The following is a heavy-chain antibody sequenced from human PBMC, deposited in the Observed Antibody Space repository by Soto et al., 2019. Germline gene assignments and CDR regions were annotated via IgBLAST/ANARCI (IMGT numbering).Heavy chain of an antibody. CDR1: GFTVYNYS. CDR3: AKSSPGNYDILTGYREVYHYYAMDV. CDR2: ISDSGSSI. Sequence: AGGSLRISCAASGFTVYNYSLNWVRPAPGEGAGWVSGISDSGSSIYYTDSMKGRITISRENSKDTLYLQMNSLRVDDTAVYYCAKSSPGNYDILTGYREVYHYYAMDVWGQGTTVTVSS. J-gene: IGHJ6*02. D-gene: IGHD3-9*01. V-gene: IGHV3-23*01.